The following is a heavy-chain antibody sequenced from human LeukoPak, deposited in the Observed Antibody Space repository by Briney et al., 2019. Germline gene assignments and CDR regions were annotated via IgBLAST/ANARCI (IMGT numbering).Heavy chain of an antibody. Sequence: PGGSLRLSCADSGFTFDDYAMHWVRQAPGKSLEWVSGISWNSGSIGYADSVKGRFTISRDNAKNSLYLQMNSLRAEDMALYYCAKDFGGIAVAAGDYWGQGTLVTVSS. CDR3: AKDFGGIAVAAGDY. CDR1: GFTFDDYA. CDR2: ISWNSGSI. J-gene: IGHJ4*02. V-gene: IGHV3-9*03. D-gene: IGHD6-19*01.